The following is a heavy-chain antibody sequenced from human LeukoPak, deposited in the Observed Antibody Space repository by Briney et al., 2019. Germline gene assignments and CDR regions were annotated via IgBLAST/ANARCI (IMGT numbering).Heavy chain of an antibody. D-gene: IGHD3-22*01. Sequence: SETLSLTCTVSGGPFTTHYWSWIRQPPGKGLEWIGYISYIGSTNYNPSLKSRVTISIDTSNNEVSLMLTSVTAADTAVYYCASDSISMNAFDAWGQGTMVTVSS. V-gene: IGHV4-59*11. CDR2: ISYIGST. J-gene: IGHJ3*01. CDR1: GGPFTTHY. CDR3: ASDSISMNAFDA.